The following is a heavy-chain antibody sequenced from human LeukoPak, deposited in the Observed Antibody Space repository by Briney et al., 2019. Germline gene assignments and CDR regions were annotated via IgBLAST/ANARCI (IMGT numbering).Heavy chain of an antibody. V-gene: IGHV3-23*01. CDR2: ISGSGGST. Sequence: AGGSLRLSCAASGFTFSSYAMSWVRQAPGKGLEWVSAISGSGGSTYYADSVKGRFTISRDNSKNTLYLQMNSLRAEDTAVYYCAKDPSRYSSGWYVGYYFDYWGQGTLVTVSS. J-gene: IGHJ4*02. CDR3: AKDPSRYSSGWYVGYYFDY. D-gene: IGHD6-19*01. CDR1: GFTFSSYA.